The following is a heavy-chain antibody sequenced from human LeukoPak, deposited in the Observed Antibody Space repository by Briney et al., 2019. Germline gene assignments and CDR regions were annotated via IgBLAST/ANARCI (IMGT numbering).Heavy chain of an antibody. CDR1: GGSISSYY. Sequence: SETLSLTCTVSGGSISSYYWSWIRQPPGKGLEWIGYIYYSGSTNYNPSLKSRVTISVDTSKNQFSLKLSSVTAADTAVYYCARDRTGSAFDIWGQGTMVTVSS. CDR3: ARDRTGSAFDI. D-gene: IGHD1/OR15-1a*01. CDR2: IYYSGST. J-gene: IGHJ3*02. V-gene: IGHV4-59*01.